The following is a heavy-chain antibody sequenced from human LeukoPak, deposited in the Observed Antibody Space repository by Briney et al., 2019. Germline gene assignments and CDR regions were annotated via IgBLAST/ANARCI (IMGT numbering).Heavy chain of an antibody. D-gene: IGHD3-22*01. Sequence: GASVKVSCKASGGTFSSYAISWVRQAPGQGLEWMGWISAYNGNTNYAQKLQGRVTMTTDTSTSTAYMELRSLRSDDTAVYYCARGFTDSSGYYYHESDDAFDIWGQGTMVTVSS. J-gene: IGHJ3*02. CDR2: ISAYNGNT. CDR1: GGTFSSYA. CDR3: ARGFTDSSGYYYHESDDAFDI. V-gene: IGHV1-18*01.